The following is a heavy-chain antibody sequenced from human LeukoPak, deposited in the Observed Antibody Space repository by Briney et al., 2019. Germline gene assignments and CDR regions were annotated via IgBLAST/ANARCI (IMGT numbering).Heavy chain of an antibody. Sequence: GASVKVSCKASGYTFTSYYMHWVRQAPGEGLEWMGIINPTGGSTSYAQKLQGRVTMTTDTSTSTAYMELRSLRSDDTAVYYCARSGGYSSSWRNYYFDYWGQGTLVTVSS. J-gene: IGHJ4*02. D-gene: IGHD6-13*01. V-gene: IGHV1-46*01. CDR3: ARSGGYSSSWRNYYFDY. CDR2: INPTGGST. CDR1: GYTFTSYY.